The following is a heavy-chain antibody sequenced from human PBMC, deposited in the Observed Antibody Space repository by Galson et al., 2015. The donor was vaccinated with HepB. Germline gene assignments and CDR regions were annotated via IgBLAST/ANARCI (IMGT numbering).Heavy chain of an antibody. CDR2: IIPILGIA. CDR1: GGTFSNYA. V-gene: IGHV1-69*10. D-gene: IGHD2-2*01. CDR3: ARGGESSTSCYACPYYYYMDV. Sequence: SVKVSCKASGGTFSNYAISWVRQAPGQGLEWMGGIIPILGIANYAQKFQGRVTITADKSTSTAYMELSSLRSEDTAVYYCARGGESSTSCYACPYYYYMDVWGKGTTVTVSS. J-gene: IGHJ6*03.